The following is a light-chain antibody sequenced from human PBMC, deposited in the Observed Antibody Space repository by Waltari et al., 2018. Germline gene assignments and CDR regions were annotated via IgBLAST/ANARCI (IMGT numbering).Light chain of an antibody. CDR3: QQYDNFPYT. Sequence: DIQMTQSPSSLSASVRDRVTITCQASQDIRTYLNWYQQRPGKAPKLLIYATSNLETGVPSRFSGSGFGTHFTFTISSLQPEDIATYYCQQYDNFPYTFGQGTKLGIK. CDR2: ATS. J-gene: IGKJ2*01. V-gene: IGKV1-33*01. CDR1: QDIRTY.